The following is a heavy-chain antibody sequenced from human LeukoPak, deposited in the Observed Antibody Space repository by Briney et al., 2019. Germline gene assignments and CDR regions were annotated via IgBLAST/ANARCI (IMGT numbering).Heavy chain of an antibody. CDR2: IYYSGST. J-gene: IGHJ4*02. Sequence: SETLSLTCTVSGGSISSYYWSWIRQPPGKGLEWIGYIYYSGSTNYNPSLKSRVTISVDTSKNQFSLKLSSVTAADTAVYYCASGLYDSSGYYSLDYWGQGTLVTVSS. CDR3: ASGLYDSSGYYSLDY. D-gene: IGHD3-22*01. CDR1: GGSISSYY. V-gene: IGHV4-59*01.